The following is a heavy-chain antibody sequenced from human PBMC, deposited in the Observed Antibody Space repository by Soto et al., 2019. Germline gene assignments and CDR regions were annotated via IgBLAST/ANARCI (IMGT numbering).Heavy chain of an antibody. V-gene: IGHV3-7*01. Sequence: GGSLRLSCAASGFTFSNYWMSWVRQAPGKGLEWVANIKQDGSEKYYVDSVKGRFTISRDNAKKSLYLQMNSLRAEDTAVYYCATCYYDGSVYYPPYYWGQGALVTVSS. CDR3: ATCYYDGSVYYPPYY. CDR1: GFTFSNYW. CDR2: IKQDGSEK. D-gene: IGHD3-22*01. J-gene: IGHJ4*02.